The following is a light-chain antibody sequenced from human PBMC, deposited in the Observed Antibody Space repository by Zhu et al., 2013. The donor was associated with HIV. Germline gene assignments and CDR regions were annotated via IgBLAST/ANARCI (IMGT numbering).Light chain of an antibody. CDR1: QDINNY. V-gene: IGKV1-33*01. Sequence: DIQMTQSPSSLSASVGDRVTITCQASQDINNYLNWYQQKPGKAPKLLIYDASNLETGVPSRFSGSGSGTDFTFTISSLQPEDIATYYCQQYDNLPIFTFGPGTKVGYQT. CDR2: DAS. J-gene: IGKJ3*01. CDR3: QQYDNLPIFT.